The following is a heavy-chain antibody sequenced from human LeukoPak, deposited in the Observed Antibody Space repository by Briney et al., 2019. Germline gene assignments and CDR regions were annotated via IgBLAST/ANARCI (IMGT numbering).Heavy chain of an antibody. CDR3: ATTAAAINWFDP. D-gene: IGHD2-2*02. V-gene: IGHV3-48*01. Sequence: GGSLRLSCVGSGFNFNAYGMNWVRQAPGEGLEWLAFISGTNRAIHYADSVKGRFTITRDNAKNTLYLQMNSLRAEDTAVYYCATTAAAINWFDPWGQGTLVTVSS. CDR2: ISGTNRAI. CDR1: GFNFNAYG. J-gene: IGHJ5*02.